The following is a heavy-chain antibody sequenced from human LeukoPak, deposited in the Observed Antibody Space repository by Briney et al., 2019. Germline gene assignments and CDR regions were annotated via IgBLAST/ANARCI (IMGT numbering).Heavy chain of an antibody. D-gene: IGHD2-21*01. J-gene: IGHJ4*02. Sequence: PGGSLRLSCAASGFTFSDYYMSWIRQAPGKGLEWVANVKEDGSEKNYVDSVKGRFTIYRDNAKNSLYLQMNSLRAEDTAVYYCASSFRDREEKIDYWGQGTLVTVSS. CDR3: ASSFRDREEKIDY. CDR1: GFTFSDYY. CDR2: VKEDGSEK. V-gene: IGHV3-7*01.